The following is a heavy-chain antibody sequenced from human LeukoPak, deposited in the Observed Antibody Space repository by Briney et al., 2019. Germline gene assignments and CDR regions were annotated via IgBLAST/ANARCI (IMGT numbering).Heavy chain of an antibody. CDR3: ARDRLYSSGWYSFDY. J-gene: IGHJ4*02. Sequence: PGGSLRLSCVVSGFTFNNHAMSWVRQAPGKGLEWVSAISGSGDNTFYAGSVRGRFTISRDNAKKSLHLQMNSLRAEDTAVYYCARDRLYSSGWYSFDYWGQGTLVTVSS. CDR1: GFTFNNHA. CDR2: ISGSGDNT. V-gene: IGHV3-23*01. D-gene: IGHD6-19*01.